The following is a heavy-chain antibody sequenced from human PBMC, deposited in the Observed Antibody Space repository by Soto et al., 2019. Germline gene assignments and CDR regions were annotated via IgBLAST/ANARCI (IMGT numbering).Heavy chain of an antibody. J-gene: IGHJ6*02. CDR3: AREKGLAAPYYYYGMDV. Sequence: GGSLRLSCAASGFTFSSYGMHWVRQAPGKGLEWVAVIWYDGSNKYYADSVKGRFTISRDNSKNTLYLQMNSPRAEDTAVYYCAREKGLAAPYYYYGMDVWGQGTTVTVS. D-gene: IGHD6-25*01. CDR1: GFTFSSYG. CDR2: IWYDGSNK. V-gene: IGHV3-33*01.